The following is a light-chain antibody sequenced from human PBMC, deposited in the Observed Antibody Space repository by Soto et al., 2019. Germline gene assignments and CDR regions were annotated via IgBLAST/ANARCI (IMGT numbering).Light chain of an antibody. J-gene: IGKJ1*01. V-gene: IGKV3-15*01. CDR2: GAS. Sequence: GSLSEYQGERATLSCRASQSVSSNLAWYQQKPGQAPRLLIYGASTRATGIPARFSGSGSGTEFTLTISSLQSEDFAVYYCQQYNNWPPVTFGQGTKVDIK. CDR1: QSVSSN. CDR3: QQYNNWPPVT.